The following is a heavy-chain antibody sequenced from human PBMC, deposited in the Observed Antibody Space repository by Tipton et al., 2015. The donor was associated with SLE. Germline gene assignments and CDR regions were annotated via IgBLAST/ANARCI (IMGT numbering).Heavy chain of an antibody. D-gene: IGHD3-22*01. CDR1: GGSISSSSYY. CDR3: ARDGGYYDSSGYFDY. V-gene: IGHV4-61*03. J-gene: IGHJ4*02. CDR2: IYYSGST. Sequence: TLSLTCTVSGGSISSSSYYWGWIRQPPGKGLGWIGFIYYSGSTNYNPSLKSRVTISVDTSKNHFSLKLSSVTAADTAVYYCARDGGYYDSSGYFDYWGQGTLVTVSS.